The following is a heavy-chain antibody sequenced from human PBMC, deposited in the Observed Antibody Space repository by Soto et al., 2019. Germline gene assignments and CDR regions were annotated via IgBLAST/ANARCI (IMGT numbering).Heavy chain of an antibody. V-gene: IGHV3-23*01. D-gene: IGHD6-19*01. Sequence: GGSLRLSCAASGFTFSSYAMGWVRQAPGKGLEWVSAISGSGGSTYYADSVKGRFTISRDNSKNTLYLQMNSLRAEDTAVYYCANSIAVAYFDYWGQGTLVTVSS. CDR1: GFTFSSYA. CDR3: ANSIAVAYFDY. CDR2: ISGSGGST. J-gene: IGHJ4*02.